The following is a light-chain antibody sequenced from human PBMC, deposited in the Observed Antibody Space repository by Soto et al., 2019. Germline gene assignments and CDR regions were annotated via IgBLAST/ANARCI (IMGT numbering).Light chain of an antibody. J-gene: IGLJ3*02. CDR2: EVT. CDR3: SSHAGINHVV. CDR1: SSDVGGYNY. Sequence: QSALTQPPSASGSPGQSVTISCTGTSSDVGGYNYVSWYQQHPGKAPKLIIYEVTKRPSGVPDRFSGSKSGNTASLTVSGLQAEDEADYYCSSHAGINHVVFGGGTKLTVL. V-gene: IGLV2-8*01.